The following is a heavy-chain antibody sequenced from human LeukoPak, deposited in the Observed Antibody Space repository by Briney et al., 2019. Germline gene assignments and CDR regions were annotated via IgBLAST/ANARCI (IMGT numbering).Heavy chain of an antibody. J-gene: IGHJ5*02. V-gene: IGHV4-4*07. D-gene: IGHD3-10*01. Sequence: SETLSLTCTVSGGSISSYYWSWIRQPAGKGLEWIGRIYISGITNYNPSLKSRVTMSVDTSKNQFSLKLSSVTAADTAVYYCARGRYYGSGSDNWFDPWGQGTLVTVSS. CDR2: IYISGIT. CDR3: ARGRYYGSGSDNWFDP. CDR1: GGSISSYY.